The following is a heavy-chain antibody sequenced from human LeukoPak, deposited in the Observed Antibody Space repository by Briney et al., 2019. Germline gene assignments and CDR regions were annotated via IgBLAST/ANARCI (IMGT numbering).Heavy chain of an antibody. CDR3: ARDWGSWDFDY. CDR1: GFTFSSYS. V-gene: IGHV3-48*01. D-gene: IGHD6-13*01. Sequence: PGGSPRLSCAASGFTFSSYSMNWVRQAPGKGLEWVSYISSSSSTIYYADSVKGRFTISRDNAKNSLYLQMNSLRAEDTAVYYCARDWGSWDFDYWGQGTLVTVSS. CDR2: ISSSSSTI. J-gene: IGHJ4*02.